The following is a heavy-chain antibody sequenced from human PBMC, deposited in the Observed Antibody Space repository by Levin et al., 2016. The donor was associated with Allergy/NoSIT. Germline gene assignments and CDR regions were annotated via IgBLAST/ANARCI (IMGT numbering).Heavy chain of an antibody. Sequence: GESLKISCAVSTINFMRRDMAWVRQAPGKGLEWVALISDDGSKTYYAGSVKGRFTISRDNSKNRLYLQMNSLEADDTAVYYCVRDRAKFDRNTPYYYVYLDVWGKGTTVTGLL. CDR1: TINFMRRD. D-gene: IGHD2-15*01. CDR2: ISDDGSKT. CDR3: VRDRAKFDRNTPYYYVYLDV. V-gene: IGHV3-30*03. J-gene: IGHJ6*03.